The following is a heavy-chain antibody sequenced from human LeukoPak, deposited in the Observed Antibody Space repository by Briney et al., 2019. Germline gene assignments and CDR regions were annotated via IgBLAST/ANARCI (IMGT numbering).Heavy chain of an antibody. V-gene: IGHV3-7*03. CDR2: IKQDGSEK. J-gene: IGHJ4*02. Sequence: GGSLRLSCAASGFTVNNAWMSWVRQAPGKGLEWVANIKQDGSEKYYVDSVKGRFTISRDNAKNSLYLQMNSLRAEDTAVYYCAKDLLLWFGELPQTSFDYWGQGTLVTVSS. D-gene: IGHD3-10*01. CDR1: GFTVNNAW. CDR3: AKDLLLWFGELPQTSFDY.